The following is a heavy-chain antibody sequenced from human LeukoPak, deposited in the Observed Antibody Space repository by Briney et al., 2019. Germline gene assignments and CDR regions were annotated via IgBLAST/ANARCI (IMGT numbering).Heavy chain of an antibody. CDR3: ARGNVLRYFDWIILPTWFDP. V-gene: IGHV7-4-1*02. CDR1: GYSFTSYA. J-gene: IGHJ5*02. Sequence: ASVKVSCKDSGYSFTSYAMNWVRQAPGQGLEWMGWINTNTGNPTYAQGFTGRFFFSLATSVSTAYLQISSLKAEDTDVYYCARGNVLRYFDWIILPTWFDPWGQGTLVTVSS. D-gene: IGHD3-9*01. CDR2: INTNTGNP.